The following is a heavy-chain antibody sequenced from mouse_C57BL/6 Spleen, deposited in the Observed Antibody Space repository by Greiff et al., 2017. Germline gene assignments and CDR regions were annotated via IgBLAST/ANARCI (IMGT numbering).Heavy chain of an antibody. V-gene: IGHV1-15*01. D-gene: IGHD1-1*01. CDR3: TRPTTVVAHYFDY. Sequence: QVQLQQSGAELVRPGASVTLSCKASGYTFTDYEMHWVKQTPVHGLEWIGAIDPETGGTAYNQKFKGKAILTADKSSSTAYMELRSLTSEDSAVYYCTRPTTVVAHYFDYWGQGTTLTVSS. J-gene: IGHJ2*01. CDR1: GYTFTDYE. CDR2: IDPETGGT.